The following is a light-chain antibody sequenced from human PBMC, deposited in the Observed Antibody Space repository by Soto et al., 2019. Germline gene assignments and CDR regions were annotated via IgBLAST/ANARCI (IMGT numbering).Light chain of an antibody. CDR2: DVS. CDR1: SSDVGYHNS. Sequence: QSALTQPASVSGSPGQSITISCTGTSSDVGYHNSVSWYQQHPGKAPKLMLYDVSNRPSGVSNRFSGSKSGNTASLTISGLQAEDEADYYCSSYTRSSTLLHVVLFGGGTKLTVL. CDR3: SSYTRSSTLLHVVL. V-gene: IGLV2-14*01. J-gene: IGLJ2*01.